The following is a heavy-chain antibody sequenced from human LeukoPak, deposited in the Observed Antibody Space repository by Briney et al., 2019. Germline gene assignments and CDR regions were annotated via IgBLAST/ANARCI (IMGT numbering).Heavy chain of an antibody. J-gene: IGHJ5*02. V-gene: IGHV1-18*01. Sequence: ASVKVSCKASGYTFTRYGISWVRQAPGRGLEWMGWISGYNGNTNYAEKLQGRVTMTTGTSTSTVYMELRSLSSDDTAVYYCARDSLYYGSGSYLGFDPWGQGTLVTVSS. CDR3: ARDSLYYGSGSYLGFDP. D-gene: IGHD3-10*01. CDR2: ISGYNGNT. CDR1: GYTFTRYG.